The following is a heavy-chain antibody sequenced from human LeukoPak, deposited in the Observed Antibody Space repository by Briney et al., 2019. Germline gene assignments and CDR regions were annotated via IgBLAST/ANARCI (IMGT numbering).Heavy chain of an antibody. D-gene: IGHD3-10*01. CDR1: GYTFTSYD. V-gene: IGHV1-8*01. Sequence: GASVKVSCKASGYTFTSYDINWVRQATGQGLEWMGWMNPNSGNTGYAQKFQGRVTMTRNTSISTAYMELSSLRSEDTAVYYCARVRLTPGLYMVRGVIITAGDAFDIWGQGTMVTVSS. CDR3: ARVRLTPGLYMVRGVIITAGDAFDI. J-gene: IGHJ3*02. CDR2: MNPNSGNT.